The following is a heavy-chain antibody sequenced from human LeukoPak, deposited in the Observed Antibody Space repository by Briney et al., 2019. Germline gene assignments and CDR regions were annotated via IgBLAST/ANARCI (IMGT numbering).Heavy chain of an antibody. CDR3: ARTVYSSSWYDY. CDR2: IIPIFGTA. V-gene: IGHV1-69*01. D-gene: IGHD6-13*01. CDR1: GGTFSSYA. J-gene: IGHJ4*02. Sequence: SVKVPCKASGGTFSSYAISWVRQAPGQGLEWMGGIIPIFGTANYAQKFQGRVTITADESTSTAYMELSSLRSEDTAVYYCARTVYSSSWYDYWGQGTLVTVSS.